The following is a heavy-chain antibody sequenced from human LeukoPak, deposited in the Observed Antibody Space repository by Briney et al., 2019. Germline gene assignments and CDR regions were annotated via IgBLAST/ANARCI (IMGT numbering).Heavy chain of an antibody. CDR2: ISHIGRT. D-gene: IGHD4-17*01. CDR1: GESFSSHY. V-gene: IGHV4-59*11. J-gene: IGHJ3*02. Sequence: SETLSLTCAVSGESFSSHYWTWIRQSPGTGLEWIGYISHIGRTNYNPSLKSRVTISIDTSKNQFSLKLRSVTAADTAVYYCARDLVTVTKGFDIWGQGTMVSVS. CDR3: ARDLVTVTKGFDI.